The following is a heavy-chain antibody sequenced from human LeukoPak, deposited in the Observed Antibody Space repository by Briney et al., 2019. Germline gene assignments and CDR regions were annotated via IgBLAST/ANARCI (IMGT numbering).Heavy chain of an antibody. Sequence: GGSLRLSCAASGFTFSSYSMNWVRQAPGKGLEWVSSISSSSSYIYYADSVKGRFTISRDNAKNSLYLQMNSLRAEDTAVYYCARDRVKGWIQLQPPDYWGQGTLVTVSS. CDR2: ISSSSSYI. J-gene: IGHJ4*02. D-gene: IGHD5-18*01. V-gene: IGHV3-21*01. CDR1: GFTFSSYS. CDR3: ARDRVKGWIQLQPPDY.